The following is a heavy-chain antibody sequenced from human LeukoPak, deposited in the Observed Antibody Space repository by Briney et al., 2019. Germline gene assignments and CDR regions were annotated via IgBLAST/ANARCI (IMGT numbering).Heavy chain of an antibody. V-gene: IGHV3-15*01. CDR3: TTDSDDFDY. Sequence: GGSLRLSCAASGFTFSNAWMSWVRQAPGKGLEWVGRIKSKSDGETTDYAAPVKGRFTISRGDSKNTLYLQMNSLKTEDTALYYCTTDSDDFDYWGQGTLVTVSS. CDR1: GFTFSNAW. D-gene: IGHD3-3*01. CDR2: IKSKSDGETT. J-gene: IGHJ4*02.